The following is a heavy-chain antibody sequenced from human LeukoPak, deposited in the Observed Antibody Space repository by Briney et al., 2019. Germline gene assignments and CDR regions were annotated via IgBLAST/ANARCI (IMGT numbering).Heavy chain of an antibody. V-gene: IGHV2-70*11. Sequence: SGPTLVNPTQTLTLTCTFSGFSLSTSGMCVSWIRQPPGKALEWLARIDWDDDKYYSTSLKTRLTISKDTSKNQVVLTMTNMDPVDTATYYCARRLIAAAGTIGAFDIWGQGTMVTVSS. D-gene: IGHD6-13*01. J-gene: IGHJ3*02. CDR1: GFSLSTSGMC. CDR3: ARRLIAAAGTIGAFDI. CDR2: IDWDDDK.